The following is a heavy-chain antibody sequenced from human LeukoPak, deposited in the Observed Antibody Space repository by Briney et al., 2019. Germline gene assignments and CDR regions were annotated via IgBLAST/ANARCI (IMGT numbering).Heavy chain of an antibody. CDR3: ATSGYDTSPEY. V-gene: IGHV4-39*01. Sequence: SETLSLTCTVSGGSISSSSYYWGWIRQPPGKGLEWIGSIYYSGSTYYNPSLKSRVTISVDTSKNQFSLKLSSVTAAATAVYYCATSGYDTSPEYWGQGTLVTVSS. CDR2: IYYSGST. CDR1: GGSISSSSYY. D-gene: IGHD5-12*01. J-gene: IGHJ4*02.